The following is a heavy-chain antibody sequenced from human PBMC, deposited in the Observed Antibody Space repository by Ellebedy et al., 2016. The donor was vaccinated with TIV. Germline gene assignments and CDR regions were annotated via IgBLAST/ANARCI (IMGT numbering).Heavy chain of an antibody. Sequence: PGGSLRLSCAASGVTFNINWMAWVRQAPGKGLEWVANIRQDGSEEYYLDSVKGRFTISRDNARNSLYLLMTSLRAEDTAVYYCVRLGYYCIDYWGQGMLVTVSS. CDR1: GVTFNINW. V-gene: IGHV3-7*03. CDR2: IRQDGSEE. J-gene: IGHJ4*02. CDR3: VRLGYYCIDY. D-gene: IGHD3-22*01.